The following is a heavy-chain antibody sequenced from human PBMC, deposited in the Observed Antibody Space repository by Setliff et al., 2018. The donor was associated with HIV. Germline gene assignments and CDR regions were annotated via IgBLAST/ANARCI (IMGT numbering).Heavy chain of an antibody. Sequence: SETLSLTCTLFGGSISTVTYYWAWIRQPPGKGLEWIANIHSPGTVYYNPSLRSRVTLSVDTSQSRFSLELTSVTAAGTAVYYCARPSFGIGGGANFDSWGQGTLVTVSS. CDR3: ARPSFGIGGGANFDS. D-gene: IGHD3-3*01. V-gene: IGHV4-39*01. J-gene: IGHJ4*02. CDR2: IHSPGTV. CDR1: GGSISTVTYY.